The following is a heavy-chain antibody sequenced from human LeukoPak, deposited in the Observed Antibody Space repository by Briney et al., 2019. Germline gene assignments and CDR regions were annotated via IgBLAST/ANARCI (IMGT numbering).Heavy chain of an antibody. D-gene: IGHD5-24*01. V-gene: IGHV3-23*01. Sequence: GGSLRLSCAASGFTFSSYAMSWVRQAPGKGLEWVSAISGSGGSTYYADSVKGRFTISRDNSKNTLYLQMNSLRAEDTAVYYCAKDKDGYNWDDHDAFDIWGQGTMVTVSS. CDR2: ISGSGGST. CDR1: GFTFSSYA. CDR3: AKDKDGYNWDDHDAFDI. J-gene: IGHJ3*02.